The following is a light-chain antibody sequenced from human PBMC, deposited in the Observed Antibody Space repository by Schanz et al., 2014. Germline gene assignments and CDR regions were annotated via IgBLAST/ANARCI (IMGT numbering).Light chain of an antibody. J-gene: IGKJ3*01. CDR3: QQYGSPPIT. CDR1: QSISSN. CDR2: GAS. Sequence: EIMMTQSPATLSVSPGERATLSCRASQSISSNLAWYQQKPGQAPRLLIYGASTRATGIPARFSGSGSGTDFTLTISRLEPEDFAVYYCQQYGSPPITFGPGTKV. V-gene: IGKV3-15*01.